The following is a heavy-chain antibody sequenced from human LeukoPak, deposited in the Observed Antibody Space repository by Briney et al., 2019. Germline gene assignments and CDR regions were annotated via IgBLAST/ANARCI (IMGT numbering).Heavy chain of an antibody. J-gene: IGHJ6*03. CDR1: GYTFTSYD. CDR3: ARGVSSITMIVVVTVYYYYYMDV. V-gene: IGHV1-8*01. CDR2: MNPNSGIT. Sequence: ASVKVSCKASGYTFTSYDINWVRQATGQGLEWMGWMNPNSGITGYAQKFQGRVTMTRNTSISTAYMELSSLRSEDTAVYYCARGVSSITMIVVVTVYYYYYMDVWGKGTTVTVSS. D-gene: IGHD3-22*01.